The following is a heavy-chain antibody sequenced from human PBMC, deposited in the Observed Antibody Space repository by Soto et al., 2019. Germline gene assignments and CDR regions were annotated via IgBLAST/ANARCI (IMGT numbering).Heavy chain of an antibody. D-gene: IGHD3-10*01. Sequence: QVQLVQSGAEVKKPGASVKVSCKASGYTFTSYDINWVRQATGQGLEWMGWMNPNSGNTGYAQKFQGRVTMTRNTSISTAYMELSSLRSEDTAVYYCARGRASYRSGTSYFDLWGRGTLVTVSS. V-gene: IGHV1-8*01. CDR1: GYTFTSYD. J-gene: IGHJ2*01. CDR2: MNPNSGNT. CDR3: ARGRASYRSGTSYFDL.